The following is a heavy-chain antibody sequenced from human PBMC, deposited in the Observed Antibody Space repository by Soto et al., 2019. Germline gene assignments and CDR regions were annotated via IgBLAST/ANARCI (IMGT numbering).Heavy chain of an antibody. V-gene: IGHV3-23*01. CDR1: GFTFSSYA. Sequence: EVQLLESGGGLVQPGGSLRLSCAASGFTFSSYAMSWVRQAPGKGLEWVAAISGSGGSTYYADSVKGRFTISRDNSKNTLSLQMNSLRAEDTAVYYCAKGPLLWSYYARSYWGQGTLVTVSS. CDR3: AKGPLLWSYYARSY. J-gene: IGHJ4*02. D-gene: IGHD3-10*01. CDR2: ISGSGGST.